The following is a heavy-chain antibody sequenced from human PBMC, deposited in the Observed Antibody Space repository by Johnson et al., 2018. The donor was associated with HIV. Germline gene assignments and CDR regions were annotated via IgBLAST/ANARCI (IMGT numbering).Heavy chain of an antibody. V-gene: IGHV3-30*02. Sequence: QVQLVESGGGLVQPGGSLRLSCAASGFTFSSYGMHWVRQAPGKGLEWVAFIRYDGSNKYYADSVKGRFTISRDNSKNTLYLQMNSLRAEDTAVYYCAKEDGNLNAFDIWGQGTMVTVSS. CDR1: GFTFSSYG. CDR3: AKEDGNLNAFDI. CDR2: IRYDGSNK. D-gene: IGHD5-24*01. J-gene: IGHJ3*02.